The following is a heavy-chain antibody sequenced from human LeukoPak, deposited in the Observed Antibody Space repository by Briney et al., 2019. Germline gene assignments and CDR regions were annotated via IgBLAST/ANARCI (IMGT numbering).Heavy chain of an antibody. V-gene: IGHV1-8*01. CDR3: ARVPYGLYGMDV. CDR2: MNPNSGNT. D-gene: IGHD3-10*01. J-gene: IGHJ6*02. Sequence: ASVKVSCKASGYTFTSYDINWVRQATGQGLEWMGWMNPNSGNTGYAQKFQGRVTMTRNTSISTAYMELSSLRSEDTAVYYCARVPYGLYGMDVWGQGTTVTVSS. CDR1: GYTFTSYD.